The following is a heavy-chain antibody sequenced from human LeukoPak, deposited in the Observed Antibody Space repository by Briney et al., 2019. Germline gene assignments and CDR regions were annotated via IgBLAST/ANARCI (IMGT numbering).Heavy chain of an antibody. CDR3: ARDVLTPPYNWFDP. D-gene: IGHD4/OR15-4a*01. Sequence: SQTLSLTCTVSGGSISSGSYYWSWIRQPAGKGLEWIGYIYYSGSTNYNPSLKSRVTISVDTSKNQFSLKLSSVTAADTAVYYCARDVLTPPYNWFDPWGQGTLVTVSS. V-gene: IGHV4-61*10. J-gene: IGHJ5*02. CDR1: GGSISSGSYY. CDR2: IYYSGST.